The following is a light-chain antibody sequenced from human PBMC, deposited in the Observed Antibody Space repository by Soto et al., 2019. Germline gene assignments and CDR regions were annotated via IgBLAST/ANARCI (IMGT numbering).Light chain of an antibody. V-gene: IGKV3-11*01. J-gene: IGKJ1*01. CDR3: QERTGWPPWT. CDR2: DAS. CDR1: QAVNTR. Sequence: EIVLTQSPATLSSFPGDRVTLSCRASQAVNTRLAWYQHKPGQAPRLLIYDASKRASGFPARFSGSRSGTDFTLTISSLEPEDFAVYYCQERTGWPPWTFGQGTKVDIK.